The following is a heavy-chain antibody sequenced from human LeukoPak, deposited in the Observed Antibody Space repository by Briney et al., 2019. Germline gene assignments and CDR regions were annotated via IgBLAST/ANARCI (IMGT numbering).Heavy chain of an antibody. Sequence: SETLSLTCTVSGDSVSRNIYYWSWIRQPPGKGLEWIGCMYSSGSTYYNPSLNSRVTISVDTSKNRFTLRLRSVTAADTAVYDCARPHRSGYSSSWYDHWGQGTLVTVSS. CDR3: ARPHRSGYSSSWYDH. CDR2: MYSSGST. D-gene: IGHD6-13*01. J-gene: IGHJ5*02. V-gene: IGHV4-39*01. CDR1: GDSVSRNIYY.